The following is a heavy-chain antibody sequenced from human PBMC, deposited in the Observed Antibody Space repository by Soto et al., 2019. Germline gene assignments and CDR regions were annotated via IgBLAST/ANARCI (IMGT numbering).Heavy chain of an antibody. D-gene: IGHD3-9*01. CDR3: ATRRYFDWLHWFDP. CDR1: GGSFIGYY. J-gene: IGHJ5*02. V-gene: IGHV4-34*01. Sequence: TSEILSLTCAVYGGSFIGYYWSWIRQPPGKGLEWIGEINHSGSTNYNPSLKSRVTISVDTSKNQFSLKLSSVTAADTAVYYCATRRYFDWLHWFDPWGQGTLVTVSS. CDR2: INHSGST.